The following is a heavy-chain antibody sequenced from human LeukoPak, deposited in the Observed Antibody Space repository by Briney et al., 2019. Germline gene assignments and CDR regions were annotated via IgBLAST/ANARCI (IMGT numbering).Heavy chain of an antibody. V-gene: IGHV4-38-2*02. CDR1: GYSISSGYY. CDR2: IYHSGST. J-gene: IGHJ5*02. Sequence: SETLSLTCTVSGYSISSGYYWGWIRQPPGKGLEWIGGIYHSGSTYYNPSLKSRVTISVDTSKNQFSLKLSSVTAADTAVYYCARGGVLWFGELAPRFDPWGQGTLVTVSS. D-gene: IGHD3-10*01. CDR3: ARGGVLWFGELAPRFDP.